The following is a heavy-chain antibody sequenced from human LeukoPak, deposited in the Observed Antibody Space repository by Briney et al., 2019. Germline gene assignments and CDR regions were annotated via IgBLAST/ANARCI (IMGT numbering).Heavy chain of an antibody. CDR2: IYYSGST. D-gene: IGHD3-22*01. V-gene: IGHV4-59*01. CDR3: ASRGYDRGYDY. J-gene: IGHJ4*02. CDR1: GGSISSYY. Sequence: SETLSLTCTVSGGSISSYYWSWIRQPPGKGLEWIGYIYYSGSTNYNPSLKSRVTISVDTSKNQFSLKLSSVTAADTAVYYCASRGYDRGYDYWGQGTLVTVSS.